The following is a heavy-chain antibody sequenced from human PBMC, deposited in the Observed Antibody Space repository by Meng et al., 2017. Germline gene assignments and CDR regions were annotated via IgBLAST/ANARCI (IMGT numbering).Heavy chain of an antibody. J-gene: IGHJ2*01. V-gene: IGHV4-31*01. D-gene: IGHD3-22*01. Sequence: QVPLQESGPGLVKPSQTLSLTCTVSGGSISSGGYYWSWIRQHPGNGLEWIGYIYYSGSTYYNPSLKSLVTISVDTSKNQFSLKLSSVTAADTAVYYCARVHYYDSSGYNNWYFDLWGRGTLVTVSS. CDR2: IYYSGST. CDR3: ARVHYYDSSGYNNWYFDL. CDR1: GGSISSGGYY.